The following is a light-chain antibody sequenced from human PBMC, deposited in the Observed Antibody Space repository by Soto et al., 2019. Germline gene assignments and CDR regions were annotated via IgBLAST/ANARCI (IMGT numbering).Light chain of an antibody. V-gene: IGKV1-39*01. J-gene: IGKJ4*01. CDR3: QQSYSTPPLT. CDR2: AAS. CDR1: QTISSY. Sequence: DIQMTQSPSSLSASVGDRVTITCRASQTISSYLNWYQQKSGKAPKLLMYAASTLQSGVPSRFSGSGSGTNFTLTIISLQPEDVATYYCQQSYSTPPLTFGGGTKVEIK.